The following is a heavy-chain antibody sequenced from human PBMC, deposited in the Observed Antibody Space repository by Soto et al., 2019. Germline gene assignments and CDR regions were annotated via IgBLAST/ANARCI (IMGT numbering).Heavy chain of an antibody. CDR2: IYYSGST. J-gene: IGHJ4*02. Sequence: SETLSLTCTVSGGSISSGDYYWSWIRQPPGKGLEWIGYIYYSGSTYYNPSLKSRVTISVDTSKNQFSLKLSSVTAADTAVYYCARVVRGPKIIYYWSQGTLVTVSS. CDR1: GGSISSGDYY. V-gene: IGHV4-30-4*01. CDR3: ARVVRGPKIIYY. D-gene: IGHD3-10*01.